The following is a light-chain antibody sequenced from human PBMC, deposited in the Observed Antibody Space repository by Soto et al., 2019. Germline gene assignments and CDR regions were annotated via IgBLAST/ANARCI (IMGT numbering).Light chain of an antibody. CDR2: GAS. CDR1: QSVNSY. J-gene: IGKJ5*01. Sequence: EIVMTQSPATLSVSPGERATLSCRASQSVNSYLAWYQQRPGQAPRLLIYGASTRATGVPARFSGSGSGIEFTLTISSLQSEDFAVYYCQQCNDWPLITFGQGTRLEAK. CDR3: QQCNDWPLIT. V-gene: IGKV3-15*01.